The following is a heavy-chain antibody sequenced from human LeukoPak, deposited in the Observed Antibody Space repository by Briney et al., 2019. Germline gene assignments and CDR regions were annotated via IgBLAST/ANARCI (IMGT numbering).Heavy chain of an antibody. D-gene: IGHD2-21*01. CDR2: IVVGSGNT. Sequence: GTSVKVSCKASGFTFTSSAVQWVRQARGQRLEWIGWIVVGSGNTNYAQKFQERVTITRDMSTSTAYMELSSLRSEDTAVYYCAAPPDCGGDCPSGWGQGTLVTVSS. V-gene: IGHV1-58*01. CDR3: AAPPDCGGDCPSG. CDR1: GFTFTSSA. J-gene: IGHJ4*02.